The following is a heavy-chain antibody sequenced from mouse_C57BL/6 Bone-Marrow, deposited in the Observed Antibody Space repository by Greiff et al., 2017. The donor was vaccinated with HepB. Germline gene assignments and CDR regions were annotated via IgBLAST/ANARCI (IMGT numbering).Heavy chain of an antibody. V-gene: IGHV1-64*01. D-gene: IGHD1-1*01. CDR1: GYTFTSYW. J-gene: IGHJ4*01. CDR3: ARGQYYYGFAMDY. CDR2: IHPNSGST. Sequence: VQLQQSGAELVKPGASVKLSCKASGYTFTSYWMHWVKQRPGQGLEWIGMIHPNSGSTNYNEKFKSKATLTVDKSSSTAYMQLSSLTSEDSAVYYCARGQYYYGFAMDYWGQGTSVTVSS.